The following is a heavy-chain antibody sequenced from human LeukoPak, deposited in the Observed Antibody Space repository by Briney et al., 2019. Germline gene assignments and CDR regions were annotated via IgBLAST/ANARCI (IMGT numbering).Heavy chain of an antibody. D-gene: IGHD3-10*01. CDR1: GYRFTSYW. V-gene: IGHV5-51*01. J-gene: IGHJ4*02. CDR3: ARLDSGVAGQSFDY. Sequence: ESLKISGKGSGYRFTSYWMGWVRQMPGKGLEWMGIIYPGDSDTRYSPSFQGQVTISGDKSISTAYLQWSSLEASDNAMYYCARLDSGVAGQSFDYWGQGTLVTVSS. CDR2: IYPGDSDT.